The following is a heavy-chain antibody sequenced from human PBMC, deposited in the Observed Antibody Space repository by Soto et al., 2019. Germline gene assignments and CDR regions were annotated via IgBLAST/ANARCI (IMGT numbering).Heavy chain of an antibody. V-gene: IGHV3-21*01. J-gene: IGHJ5*02. CDR2: ISSSSSYI. Sequence: EVQLVESGGGLVKPGGSLGLSCAASGFTFSSYSMNWVRQAPGKGLEWVSSISSSSSYIYYADSVKGRFTISRDNAKNSLYLQMNSLRAEDTAVYYCAREGVGATGSWFDPWGQGTLVTVSS. CDR3: AREGVGATGSWFDP. CDR1: GFTFSSYS. D-gene: IGHD1-26*01.